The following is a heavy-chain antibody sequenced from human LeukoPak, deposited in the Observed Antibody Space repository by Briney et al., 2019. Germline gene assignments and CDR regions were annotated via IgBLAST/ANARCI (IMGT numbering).Heavy chain of an antibody. CDR3: ARMGVWIQLWSPFDY. J-gene: IGHJ4*02. CDR1: GYTFTSYG. Sequence: ASVKVSCKASGYTFTSYGISWVRQAPGQGLEWMGWISAYNGNTNCAQKLQGRVTMTTDTSTSTAYMELRSLRSDDTAVYYCARMGVWIQLWSPFDYWGQGTLVTVSS. D-gene: IGHD5-18*01. V-gene: IGHV1-18*01. CDR2: ISAYNGNT.